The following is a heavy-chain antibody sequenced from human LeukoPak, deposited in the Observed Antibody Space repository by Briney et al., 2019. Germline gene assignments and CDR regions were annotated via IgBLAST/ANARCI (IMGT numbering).Heavy chain of an antibody. CDR2: IYYSGST. D-gene: IGHD4-17*01. V-gene: IGHV4-31*03. CDR1: GGSISSGGYY. CDR3: ARRRGTLDYAFDY. Sequence: SETLSLTCTVSGGSISSGGYYWSWIRQHPGKGLEWIGYIYYSGSTYYNPSLKSRVTISVDTSKNQFSLKLSSVTAADTAVYYCARRRGTLDYAFDYWGQGTLVTVSS. J-gene: IGHJ4*02.